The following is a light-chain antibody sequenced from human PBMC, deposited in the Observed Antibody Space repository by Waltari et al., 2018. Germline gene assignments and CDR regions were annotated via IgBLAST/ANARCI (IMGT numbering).Light chain of an antibody. CDR3: QQYNSYAR. V-gene: IGKV1-5*03. CDR1: QSISSW. Sequence: DIQMTQSPSTLSASVGDRVTITCRASQSISSWLAWYQQKPGKAPKLLIYKASSLESGVPSRFSGSGSGTEFTLTISSLQPDDFATYYCQQYNSYARFGPGTKVDIQ. CDR2: KAS. J-gene: IGKJ3*01.